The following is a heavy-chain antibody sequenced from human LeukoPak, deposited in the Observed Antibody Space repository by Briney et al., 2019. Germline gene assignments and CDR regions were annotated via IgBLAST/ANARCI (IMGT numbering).Heavy chain of an antibody. CDR3: ARDIADPIIVVVPAGWFDP. V-gene: IGHV4-30-4*08. CDR1: GGSISSGDYY. Sequence: SQTLSLTCTVSGGSISSGDYYWSWIRQPPGKGLEWIGYIYYSGSTYYNPSLKSRVTISVDTSKNQFSLKLSSVTAADTAVDYCARDIADPIIVVVPAGWFDPWGQGTLVTVSS. CDR2: IYYSGST. J-gene: IGHJ5*02. D-gene: IGHD2-2*01.